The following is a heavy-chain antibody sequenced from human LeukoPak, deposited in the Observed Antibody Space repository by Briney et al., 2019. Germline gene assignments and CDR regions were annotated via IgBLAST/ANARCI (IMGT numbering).Heavy chain of an antibody. Sequence: ASVKVSCKASGYTFTTGYYMHWVRQAPGQGLEWMGWINPNSGGTNYAQKFQGRVTMTRDTSISTAYMELSRLRSDDTAVYYCARDHSEPGVFFDSWGQGTLVTVSS. V-gene: IGHV1-2*02. D-gene: IGHD1-14*01. CDR3: ARDHSEPGVFFDS. J-gene: IGHJ4*02. CDR2: INPNSGGT. CDR1: GYTFTTGYY.